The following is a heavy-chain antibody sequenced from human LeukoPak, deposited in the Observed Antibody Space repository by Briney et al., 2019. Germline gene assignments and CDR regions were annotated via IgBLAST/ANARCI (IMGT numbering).Heavy chain of an antibody. CDR1: GYTFTSYD. J-gene: IGHJ5*02. CDR2: MNPNSGNT. D-gene: IGHD3-3*01. V-gene: IGHV1-8*01. CDR3: ARPGTNFGINWFDP. Sequence: ASVKVSCKASGYTFTSYDVNWVRQATGQGLEWMGWMNPNSGNTGYAQKFQGRVTMTRNTSISTAYMELSSLRSEDTAVYYCARPGTNFGINWFDPWGQGTLVTVSS.